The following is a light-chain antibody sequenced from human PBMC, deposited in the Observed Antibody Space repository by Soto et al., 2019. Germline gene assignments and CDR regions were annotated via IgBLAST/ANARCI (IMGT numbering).Light chain of an antibody. J-gene: IGKJ1*01. CDR3: QQCGNRPVT. V-gene: IGKV3-11*01. CDR2: DAS. CDR1: QSVGSY. Sequence: EIVLTQSPATLSLSPGERATLSCRASQSVGSYFAWYQQKPGQAPRLLIYDASNRATGIPARFSGSGSGTDFTLTISSLEPDDFAVYYCQQCGNRPVTFGQGTRVDIK.